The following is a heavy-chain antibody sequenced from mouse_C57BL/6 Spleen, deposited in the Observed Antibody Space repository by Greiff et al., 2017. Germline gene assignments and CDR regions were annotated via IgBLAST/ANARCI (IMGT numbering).Heavy chain of an antibody. CDR1: GYAFSSSW. Sequence: QVQLKESGPELVKPGASVKISCKASGYAFSSSWMNWVKQRPGKGLEWIGRIYPGDGDTNYNGKFKGKATLTADKSSSTAYMQLSSLTSEDSAVYFCARSEDDYGSREDYWGQGTTLTVSS. CDR3: ARSEDDYGSREDY. D-gene: IGHD1-1*01. V-gene: IGHV1-82*01. J-gene: IGHJ2*01. CDR2: IYPGDGDT.